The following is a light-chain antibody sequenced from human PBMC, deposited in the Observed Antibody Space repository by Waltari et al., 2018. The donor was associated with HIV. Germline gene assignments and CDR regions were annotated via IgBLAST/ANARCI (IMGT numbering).Light chain of an antibody. V-gene: IGKV4-1*01. CDR1: QSLLYSSSNKNS. CDR2: WAS. CDR3: QQHYTSPHT. J-gene: IGKJ2*01. Sequence: DIVMTQSPDSLAVSLGERVTINCKSSQSLLYSSSNKNSLVWYQQKPGQPPKLLIYWASTRDSGVPERFSGSGSGTEFTLTISSLQAADVAVYYCQQHYTSPHTFGQGTKLEIK.